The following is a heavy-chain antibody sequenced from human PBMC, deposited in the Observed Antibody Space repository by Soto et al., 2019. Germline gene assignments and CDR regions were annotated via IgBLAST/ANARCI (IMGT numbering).Heavy chain of an antibody. CDR2: IWYDGSNK. CDR3: AKAPGEWLVQWFAP. Sequence: PGGSLRLSCAASGFTFSSYGMHWVRQAPGKGLEWVAVIWYDGSNKYYADSVKGRFTISRDNSKNTLYLQMNSLRAEDTAVYYCAKAPGEWLVQWFAPWGQGTLVTVSS. CDR1: GFTFSSYG. D-gene: IGHD6-19*01. J-gene: IGHJ5*02. V-gene: IGHV3-33*06.